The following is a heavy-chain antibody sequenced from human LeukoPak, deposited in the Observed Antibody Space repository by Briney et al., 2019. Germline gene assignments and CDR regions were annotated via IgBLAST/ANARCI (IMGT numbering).Heavy chain of an antibody. J-gene: IGHJ6*02. V-gene: IGHV1-18*01. CDR3: ARVGKLLWFGELLSGYYYYGMDV. Sequence: ASVKVSCKASGYTFTSYGISWVRQAPGQGLEWMGWISAYNGNTNYAQKLQGRDTMTTDTSTSTAYMELRSLRSDDTAVYYCARVGKLLWFGELLSGYYYYGMDVWGQGTTVTVSS. D-gene: IGHD3-10*01. CDR2: ISAYNGNT. CDR1: GYTFTSYG.